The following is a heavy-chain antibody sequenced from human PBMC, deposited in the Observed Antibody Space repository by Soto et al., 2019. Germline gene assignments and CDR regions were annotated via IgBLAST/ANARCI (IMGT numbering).Heavy chain of an antibody. Sequence: PGGSLRLSCAASGFTFSSYGMHWVRQAPGKGLEWVAVIWYDGSNKYYADSVKGRFTISRDNSKNTLYLQMNSLRAEDTAVYYCARDLPVRNSDYYYYGMDVWGQGTTVTVSS. J-gene: IGHJ6*02. CDR2: IWYDGSNK. CDR3: ARDLPVRNSDYYYYGMDV. D-gene: IGHD1-1*01. CDR1: GFTFSSYG. V-gene: IGHV3-33*01.